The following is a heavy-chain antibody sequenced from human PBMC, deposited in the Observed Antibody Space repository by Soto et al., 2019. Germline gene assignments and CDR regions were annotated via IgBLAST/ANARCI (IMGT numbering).Heavy chain of an antibody. J-gene: IGHJ6*02. V-gene: IGHV1-3*01. CDR2: INAGNGNT. D-gene: IGHD6-6*01. CDR1: GYTFTSYA. CDR3: ARGMGSSAGYYYYGMDV. Sequence: QVQLVQSGAEGKKPGASVKVSCNASGYTFTSYAMHWVRQAPGQRLEWMGWINAGNGNTKYSQKFQGRVTITRDTSASTAYMELSSLRSEDTAVYYCARGMGSSAGYYYYGMDVWGQGTTVTVSS.